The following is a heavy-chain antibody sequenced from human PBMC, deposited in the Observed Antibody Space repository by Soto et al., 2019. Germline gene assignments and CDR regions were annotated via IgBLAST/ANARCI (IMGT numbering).Heavy chain of an antibody. Sequence: GASVKVSCKDSGGTFSSYAISWVRRAQGQGLEWMGGIIPIFGTANYAQKFQGRVTITADESTSTAYMELSSLRSEDTAVYYCAKNVVGATRGYYYYGMDVWGQGTTVTVSS. CDR3: AKNVVGATRGYYYYGMDV. CDR2: IIPIFGTA. D-gene: IGHD1-26*01. J-gene: IGHJ6*02. V-gene: IGHV1-69*13. CDR1: GGTFSSYA.